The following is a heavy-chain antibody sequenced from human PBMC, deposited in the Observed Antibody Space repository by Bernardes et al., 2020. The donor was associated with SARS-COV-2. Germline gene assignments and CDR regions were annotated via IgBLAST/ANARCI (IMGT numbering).Heavy chain of an antibody. CDR3: AREFCGSQNCAGGWYYEL. Sequence: GSLRLSCAASGFTFRNYDFHWVRQPTGKSLEWVSAIGLAHDTYYADSVKGRFTISRDNAQNSLHLQMNNLRDGDTAVYYCAREFCGSQNCAGGWYYELWGRGTLVTVSS. J-gene: IGHJ2*01. CDR2: IGLAHDT. CDR1: GFTFRNYD. V-gene: IGHV3-13*04. D-gene: IGHD2-15*01.